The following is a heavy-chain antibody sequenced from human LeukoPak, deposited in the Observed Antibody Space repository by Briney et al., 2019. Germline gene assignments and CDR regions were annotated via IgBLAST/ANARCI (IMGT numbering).Heavy chain of an antibody. CDR1: GFTVRSYA. V-gene: IGHV3-23*01. D-gene: IGHD2-8*02. CDR3: AKRASPAWYYFDC. Sequence: GGSLRLSCAASGFTVRSYAMGWVRQAPGKGLEWVATVSLSGDNTYYVDSVKGRFTISRDNSKNTLYLQMYSLRAEDTAVYYCAKRASPAWYYFDCWGQGTLVTVSS. CDR2: VSLSGDNT. J-gene: IGHJ4*02.